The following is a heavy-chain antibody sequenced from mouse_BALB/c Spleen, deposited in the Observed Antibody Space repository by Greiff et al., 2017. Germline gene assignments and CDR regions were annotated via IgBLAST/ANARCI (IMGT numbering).Heavy chain of an antibody. V-gene: IGHV5-15*02. D-gene: IGHD1-1*01. CDR3: ARDYYGSRGFAY. Sequence: EVQLVESGGGLVQPGGSRKLSCAASGFTFSDYGMAWVRQAPGKGPEWVAFISNLAYSIYYADTVTGRFTISRENAKNTLYLEMSSLRSEDTAMYYCARDYYGSRGFAYWGQGTLVTVSA. J-gene: IGHJ3*01. CDR1: GFTFSDYG. CDR2: ISNLAYSI.